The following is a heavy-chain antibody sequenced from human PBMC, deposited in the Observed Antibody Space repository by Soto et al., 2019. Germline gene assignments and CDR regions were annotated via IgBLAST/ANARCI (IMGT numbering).Heavy chain of an antibody. D-gene: IGHD6-25*01. J-gene: IGHJ3*02. V-gene: IGHV3-7*01. CDR2: IKQDGSEE. Sequence: EVQLVESGGGLVQPGGSLRLSCAASGFTFSSYWMNWVRQAPGKGLEWVVNIKQDGSEEYYVDSVRGRFTISRDNAKSSLYLQMNSLSAEDTAVYYCARDRSSSGGFDIWGQGTMVTVSS. CDR1: GFTFSSYW. CDR3: ARDRSSSGGFDI.